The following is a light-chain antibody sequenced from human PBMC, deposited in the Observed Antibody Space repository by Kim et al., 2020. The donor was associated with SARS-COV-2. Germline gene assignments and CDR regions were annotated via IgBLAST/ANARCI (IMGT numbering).Light chain of an antibody. V-gene: IGKV3-15*01. Sequence: FPAVLSASAGERVTRSCRASQSVGYNLAWYQRRSGQAPRLLIYGASTRATGIPARFSGSGSGTDFTLTISNLQSEDFAVYYCQHDAFGGGTKLEI. CDR1: QSVGYN. CDR2: GAS. J-gene: IGKJ4*01. CDR3: QHDA.